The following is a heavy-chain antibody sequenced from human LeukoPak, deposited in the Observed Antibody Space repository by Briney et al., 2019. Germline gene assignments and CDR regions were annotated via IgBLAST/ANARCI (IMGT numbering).Heavy chain of an antibody. Sequence: ASVTVSFTASGGTFSIYAISWVRQAPGQGLEWMGGIIPIFGTANYAQKFQGRVTITADESTSTAYMELSSLRSEDTAVYYCARPTVTPDYYYGMDVWGQGTTVTVSS. CDR1: GGTFSIYA. V-gene: IGHV1-69*13. D-gene: IGHD4-17*01. J-gene: IGHJ6*02. CDR3: ARPTVTPDYYYGMDV. CDR2: IIPIFGTA.